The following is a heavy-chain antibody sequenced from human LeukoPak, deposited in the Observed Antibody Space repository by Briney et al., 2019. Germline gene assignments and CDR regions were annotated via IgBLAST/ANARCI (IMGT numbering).Heavy chain of an antibody. CDR2: INSDGSST. D-gene: IGHD1-26*01. Sequence: GGSLRLSCAASGFTFSSYWMHWVRHAPGKGLVWVSRINSDGSSTSYADSVKGRFTISRDNAKNTLYLQMNSLRAEDTAVYYCARTWDHDYYYYGMDVWGQGTTVTVSS. CDR1: GFTFSSYW. V-gene: IGHV3-74*01. J-gene: IGHJ6*02. CDR3: ARTWDHDYYYYGMDV.